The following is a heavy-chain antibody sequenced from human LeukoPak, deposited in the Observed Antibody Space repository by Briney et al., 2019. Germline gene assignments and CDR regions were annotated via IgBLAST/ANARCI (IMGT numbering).Heavy chain of an antibody. CDR2: ISGSGGST. CDR3: AKEPRRDIVATTGDY. V-gene: IGHV3-23*01. D-gene: IGHD5-12*01. CDR1: GFTFSSYA. Sequence: PGGSLRLSCAASGFTFSSYAMSWVRQAPGKGLEWVSDISGSGGSTYYADSVKGRFTISRDNSKNTLYLQMNSLRAEDTAVYYCAKEPRRDIVATTGDYWGQGTLVTASS. J-gene: IGHJ4*02.